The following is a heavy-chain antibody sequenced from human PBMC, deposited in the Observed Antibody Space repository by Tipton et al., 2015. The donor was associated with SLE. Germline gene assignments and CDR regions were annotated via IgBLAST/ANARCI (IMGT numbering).Heavy chain of an antibody. Sequence: GEALGSHYWSWIRQPPGKGLEWIGYIYYSGSTTYNPSLQSRVTISLDTSKNQFSLKLSSVTAADTAVYYCARNPITMVRGVIPGAFDIWGQGTMVTVSS. J-gene: IGHJ3*02. V-gene: IGHV4-59*08. CDR3: ARNPITMVRGVIPGAFDI. CDR2: IYYSGST. D-gene: IGHD3-10*01. CDR1: GEALGSHY.